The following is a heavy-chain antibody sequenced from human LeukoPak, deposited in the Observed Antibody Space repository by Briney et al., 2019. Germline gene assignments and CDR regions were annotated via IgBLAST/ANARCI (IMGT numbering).Heavy chain of an antibody. D-gene: IGHD4-23*01. CDR2: INHDGST. J-gene: IGHJ4*02. CDR1: GGSFSDSY. V-gene: IGHV4-34*01. CDR3: ARGSNSVAY. Sequence: KPSETLSLTCAVYGGSFSDSYWSWIRQPPGEGLEWIGEINHDGSTNYNPSLKSRVTISVDTSKNQFSLNLSSVTAAGTAVYYCARGSNSVAYWGQGTLVTVSS.